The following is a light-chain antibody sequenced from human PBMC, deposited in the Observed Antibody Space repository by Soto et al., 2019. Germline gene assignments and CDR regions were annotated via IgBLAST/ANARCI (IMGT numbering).Light chain of an antibody. J-gene: IGLJ1*01. Sequence: QSVLTQPASVSGSPGQSITFSCTGTSSDVGSYNLVSWYQQHSGKAPKLMIYGVNKRPSGVSNRFSGSKSGNTASLTISGLQAEDEADYYCCSYAGISAFYVFGTGTKVTVL. CDR3: CSYAGISAFYV. CDR1: SSDVGSYNL. CDR2: GVN. V-gene: IGLV2-23*02.